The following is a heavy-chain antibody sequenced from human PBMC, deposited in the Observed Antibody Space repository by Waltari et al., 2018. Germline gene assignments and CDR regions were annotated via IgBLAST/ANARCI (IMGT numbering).Heavy chain of an antibody. CDR3: ARDRGYSSSIEYFQH. CDR2: IYYSGST. J-gene: IGHJ1*01. CDR1: GGSISSSSYY. D-gene: IGHD6-13*01. V-gene: IGHV4-39*07. Sequence: QLQLQESGPGLVKPSETLSLTCTVSGGSISSSSYYWGWIRQPPGKGLEWIGSIYYSGSTYYNPSLKSRVTISVDTSKNQFSLKLSSVTAADTAVYYCARDRGYSSSIEYFQHWGQGTLVTVSS.